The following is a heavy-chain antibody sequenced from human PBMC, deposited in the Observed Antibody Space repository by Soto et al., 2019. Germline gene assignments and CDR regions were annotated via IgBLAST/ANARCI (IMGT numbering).Heavy chain of an antibody. CDR2: IIPIFGTA. V-gene: IGHV1-69*13. Sequence: GASVKVSCKASGGTFSSYAISWVRQAPGQGLEWMGGIIPIFGTANYAQKFQGRVTITADESTSTAYMELSSLRSEDTAVYYCGGQEYLVKEAAGLDYWGQGTLVTVSS. D-gene: IGHD3-9*01. CDR3: GGQEYLVKEAAGLDY. CDR1: GGTFSSYA. J-gene: IGHJ4*02.